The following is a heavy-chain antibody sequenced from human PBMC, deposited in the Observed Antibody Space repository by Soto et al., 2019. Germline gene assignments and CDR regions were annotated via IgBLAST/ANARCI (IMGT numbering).Heavy chain of an antibody. D-gene: IGHD2-15*01. CDR3: ARGPYCSGNSCYRSFDY. CDR2: INDSGST. J-gene: IGHJ4*02. CDR1: GGSFNDDY. V-gene: IGHV4-34*01. Sequence: SETLSHTCAVEGGSFNDDYWSWIRQPPGKGLEWIGEINDSGSTKYNPSLKSRVTISVDTSKNQFSLNLSSVTAADTAVYYCARGPYCSGNSCYRSFDYWGQGTLVTVSS.